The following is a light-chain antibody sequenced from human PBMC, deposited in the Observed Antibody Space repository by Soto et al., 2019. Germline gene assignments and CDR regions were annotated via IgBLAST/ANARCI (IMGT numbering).Light chain of an antibody. CDR3: QQYGSSPPWT. J-gene: IGKJ1*01. CDR1: QSVSSSF. V-gene: IGKV3-20*01. Sequence: EIVLTQSPGTLSLSPGERATLSCRASQSVSSSFLAWYQQKPGQAPRLLIYGASSRATGIPDRFSGSGSGTDFTLTISRLEPEGFAVYYCQQYGSSPPWTFGQGTKVEI. CDR2: GAS.